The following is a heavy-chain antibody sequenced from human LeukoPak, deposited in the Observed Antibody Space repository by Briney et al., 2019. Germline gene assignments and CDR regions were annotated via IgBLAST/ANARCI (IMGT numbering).Heavy chain of an antibody. D-gene: IGHD3-10*01. CDR1: GFTFSSYW. J-gene: IGHJ6*03. CDR2: IRGSGGNT. Sequence: GGSLRLSCAASGFTFSSYWMSWVRQVPGKGLEWVSSIRGSGGNTYYADSVKGRFTISRDNSKNTLYLQMNSLRAEDTAVYYCAKVPMVRGLIFYEYYNYYMDVWGKGTTVTISS. CDR3: AKVPMVRGLIFYEYYNYYMDV. V-gene: IGHV3-23*01.